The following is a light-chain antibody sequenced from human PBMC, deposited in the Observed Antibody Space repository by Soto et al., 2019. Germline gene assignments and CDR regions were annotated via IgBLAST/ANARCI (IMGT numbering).Light chain of an antibody. CDR1: SSDVGGYNY. CDR3: NSSTSKSTGV. CDR2: ELI. V-gene: IGLV2-14*01. Sequence: QSALTQPASVSGSPGQSITISCTGTSSDVGGYNYVSWYQQHPGKAPKLIIYELINRPSGVSNRFSGSKSGNTSSLTISGLQAEDEADYYFNSSTSKSTGVFGTGTKLTVL. J-gene: IGLJ1*01.